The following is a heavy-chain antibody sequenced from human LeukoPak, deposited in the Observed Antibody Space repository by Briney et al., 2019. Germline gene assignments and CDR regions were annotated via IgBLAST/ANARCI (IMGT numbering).Heavy chain of an antibody. D-gene: IGHD5-12*01. Sequence: SETLSLTCTVSGGSVNSGSNYWSWIRQPPGKGLEWIGHIQYSGSTNYNPSLKSRVTISVDTSKNQFSLKLSSVTAADTAVYYCARGGSGYDSFYYYGMDVWGQGTTVTVSS. CDR1: GGSVNSGSNY. CDR2: IQYSGST. J-gene: IGHJ6*02. V-gene: IGHV4-61*01. CDR3: ARGGSGYDSFYYYGMDV.